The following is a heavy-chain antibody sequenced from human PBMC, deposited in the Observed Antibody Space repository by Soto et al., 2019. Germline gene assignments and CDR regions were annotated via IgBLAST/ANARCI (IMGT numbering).Heavy chain of an antibody. Sequence: PGESLKISCKGSGYSFTSYWIGWVRQMPGKGLEWMGIIYPGDSDARYSPSFQGQVTISADKSISTAYLQWSSLKALDTAMYYCAISVDYYDSSGYYYYGMDVWGQGTTVTVSS. V-gene: IGHV5-51*01. D-gene: IGHD3-22*01. CDR1: GYSFTSYW. J-gene: IGHJ6*02. CDR3: AISVDYYDSSGYYYYGMDV. CDR2: IYPGDSDA.